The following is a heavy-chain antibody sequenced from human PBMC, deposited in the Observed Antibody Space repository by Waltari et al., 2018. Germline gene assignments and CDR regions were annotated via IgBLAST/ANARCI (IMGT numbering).Heavy chain of an antibody. CDR1: GFTFSSYS. V-gene: IGHV3-21*01. CDR2: ISSSSSYI. CDR3: ARVPGPETWIYLPSAFLPYYYYGMDV. J-gene: IGHJ6*02. Sequence: EVQLVESGGGLVKPGGSLRLSCAASGFTFSSYSMNWVRQAPGKGLEWVSSISSSSSYIDYADSVKGRFTSARDNAKNSLYLQMNSLRAEDTAVYYCARVPGPETWIYLPSAFLPYYYYGMDVWGQGTTVTVSS. D-gene: IGHD3-3*01.